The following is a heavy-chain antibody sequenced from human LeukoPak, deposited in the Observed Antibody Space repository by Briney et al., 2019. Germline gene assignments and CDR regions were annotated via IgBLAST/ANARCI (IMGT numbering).Heavy chain of an antibody. CDR2: ISYDGSNK. CDR3: ARDPNWPDNWNHCDY. D-gene: IGHD1-20*01. Sequence: HPGRSLRLSCAASEFTFSSYAMHWVRQAPGKGLEWVAVISYDGSNKYYADSVKDRFTISRDNSKNTLYLQMNSLRPEDTAVYYCARDPNWPDNWNHCDYWGQGTLVTVSS. CDR1: EFTFSSYA. J-gene: IGHJ4*02. V-gene: IGHV3-30*04.